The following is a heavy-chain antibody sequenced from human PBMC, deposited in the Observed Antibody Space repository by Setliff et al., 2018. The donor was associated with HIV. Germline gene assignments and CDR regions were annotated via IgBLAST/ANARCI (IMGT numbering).Heavy chain of an antibody. CDR1: GYTFTGHF. CDR3: ARDTAIGWYGESKMSDF. Sequence: GASVKVSCKTAGYTFTGHFIHWMQQAPGQGLEWMGWINPNSGATDYAWRFEDRVTMTSDTSIRTVYMELSSLRSDDTAVYYCARDTAIGWYGESKMSDFWGQGTLVTVSS. CDR2: INPNSGAT. D-gene: IGHD3-10*01. J-gene: IGHJ4*02. V-gene: IGHV1-2*02.